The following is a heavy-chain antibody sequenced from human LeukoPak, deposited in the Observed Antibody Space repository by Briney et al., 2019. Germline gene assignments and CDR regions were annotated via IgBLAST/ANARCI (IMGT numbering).Heavy chain of an antibody. J-gene: IGHJ6*02. CDR3: ARASENYYYGMDV. V-gene: IGHV3-33*01. CDR2: IWYDGSNK. CDR1: GFTFSSYG. Sequence: QPGGSLRLSCAASGFTFSSYGMHWVRQAPGKGLEWVAVIWYDGSNKYYADSVKGRFTTSRDNSKNTLYLQMNSLRAEDTAVYYCARASENYYYGMDVWGQGTTVTVSS. D-gene: IGHD6-6*01.